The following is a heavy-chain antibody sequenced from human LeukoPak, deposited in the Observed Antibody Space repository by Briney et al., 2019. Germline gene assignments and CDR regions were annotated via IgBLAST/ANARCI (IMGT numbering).Heavy chain of an antibody. D-gene: IGHD6-6*01. CDR3: AAGGARQLVPDY. CDR1: GGSISSSSYY. CDR2: IYYSGST. J-gene: IGHJ4*02. Sequence: SETLSLTCTVSGGSISSSSYYWGWIRQPPGKGLEWIGSIYYSGSTYHNPSLKSRVTISVDTSKNQFSLKLSSVTAADTAVYYCAAGGARQLVPDYWGQGTLVTVSS. V-gene: IGHV4-39*01.